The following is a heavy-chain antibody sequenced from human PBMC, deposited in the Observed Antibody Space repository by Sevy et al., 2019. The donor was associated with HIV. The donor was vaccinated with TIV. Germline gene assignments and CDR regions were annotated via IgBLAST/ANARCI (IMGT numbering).Heavy chain of an antibody. Sequence: SETLSLTCAVSGGSISSGGYSWSWIRQPPGKGLEWIGYIYHSGSTYYNPSLKSRLTISVDRSKNQFSLNLSSVTAARTAVYYCARVATGTHHDNWFDPWGQGTLVTVSS. CDR3: ARVATGTHHDNWFDP. CDR2: IYHSGST. J-gene: IGHJ5*02. V-gene: IGHV4-30-2*01. CDR1: GGSISSGGYS. D-gene: IGHD1-1*01.